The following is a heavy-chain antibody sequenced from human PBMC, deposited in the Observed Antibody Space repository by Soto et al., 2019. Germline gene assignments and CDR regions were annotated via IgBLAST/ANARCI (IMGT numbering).Heavy chain of an antibody. J-gene: IGHJ5*02. V-gene: IGHV1-8*01. Sequence: ASVKVSCKASGYTFTSYDINSVRQATGQGLEWMGWMNPNSGNTGYAQKFQGRVTMTRNTSISTAYMELSSLRSEDTAVYYCARPYSSSWYDILSWFDPWGQGTLVTVSS. D-gene: IGHD6-13*01. CDR2: MNPNSGNT. CDR1: GYTFTSYD. CDR3: ARPYSSSWYDILSWFDP.